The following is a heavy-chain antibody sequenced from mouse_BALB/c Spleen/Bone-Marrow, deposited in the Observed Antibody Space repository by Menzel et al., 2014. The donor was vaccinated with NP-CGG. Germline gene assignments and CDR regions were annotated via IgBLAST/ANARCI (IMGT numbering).Heavy chain of an antibody. Sequence: EVQVVESGGGLVQPGGSLKLSCAASGFDFSRYWMTWVRQAPGKGLEWIGEINPDSSTINYTPSLKDKFIISRDNAKNTLFLQMSKVRSEDTALYYCARPGYYGYQGVWGAGTTVTVSS. CDR1: GFDFSRYW. CDR3: ARPGYYGYQGV. V-gene: IGHV4-1*02. D-gene: IGHD1-2*01. CDR2: INPDSSTI. J-gene: IGHJ1*01.